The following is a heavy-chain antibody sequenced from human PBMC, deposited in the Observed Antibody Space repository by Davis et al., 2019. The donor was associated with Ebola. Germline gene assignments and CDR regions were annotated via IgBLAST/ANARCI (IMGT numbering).Heavy chain of an antibody. CDR3: ARVLRSGWWDWYFDL. CDR2: IKQDGSEK. CDR1: GFTFSSYL. Sequence: GESLKISCAASGFTFSSYLMSWVRQAPGKGLEWVANIKQDGSEKYYVDSVKGRFTISRDNAKNSLYLQMNNLRAEDTAVYYCARVLRSGWWDWYFDLWGRGTLVTVSS. V-gene: IGHV3-7*01. J-gene: IGHJ2*01. D-gene: IGHD6-19*01.